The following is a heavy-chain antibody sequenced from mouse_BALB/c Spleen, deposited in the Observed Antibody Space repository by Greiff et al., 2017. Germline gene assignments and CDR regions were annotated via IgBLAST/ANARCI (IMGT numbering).Heavy chain of an antibody. D-gene: IGHD2-14*01. CDR3: ARVYRYEDYYAMDY. CDR2: ISNGGGST. J-gene: IGHJ4*01. CDR1: GFTFSSYT. V-gene: IGHV5-12-2*01. Sequence: EVMLVESGGGLVQPGGSLKLSCAASGFTFSSYTMSWVRQTPEKRLEWVAYISNGGGSTYYPDTVKGRFTISRDNAKNTLYLQMSSLKSEDTAMYYCARVYRYEDYYAMDYWGQGTSVTVSS.